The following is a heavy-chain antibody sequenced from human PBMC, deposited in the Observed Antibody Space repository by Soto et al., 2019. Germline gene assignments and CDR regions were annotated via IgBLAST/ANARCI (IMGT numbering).Heavy chain of an antibody. CDR3: ARDRGYCSGGSCYTNTLTGYYYGMDV. V-gene: IGHV4-59*01. CDR1: GGSISSYY. CDR2: IYYSGST. Sequence: SETLSLTCTVSGGSISSYYWSWIRQPPGKGLEWIGYIYYSGSTNYNPSLKSRVTISVDTSKNKFSLKLSSVTAADTAVYYCARDRGYCSGGSCYTNTLTGYYYGMDVWGQGTSATVSS. D-gene: IGHD2-15*01. J-gene: IGHJ6*02.